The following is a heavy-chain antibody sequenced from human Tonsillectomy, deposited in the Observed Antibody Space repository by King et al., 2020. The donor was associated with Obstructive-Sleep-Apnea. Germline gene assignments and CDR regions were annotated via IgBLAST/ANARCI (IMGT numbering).Heavy chain of an antibody. CDR1: GYTFTSYY. J-gene: IGHJ3*02. Sequence: QLVQSGAEVKKPGASVKVSCKASGYTFTSYYMHWVRQAPGQGLEWMGIINPSGGSTSYAQKFQGRVTMTRDTSTSTVYMELSSLRSEDTAVDYCAREVIAVAGTGAFDIWGQGTMVTVSS. CDR3: AREVIAVAGTGAFDI. CDR2: INPSGGST. V-gene: IGHV1-46*01. D-gene: IGHD6-19*01.